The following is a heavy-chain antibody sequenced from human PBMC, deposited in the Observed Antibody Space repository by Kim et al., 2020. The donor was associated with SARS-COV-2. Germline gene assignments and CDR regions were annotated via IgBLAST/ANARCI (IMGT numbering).Heavy chain of an antibody. Sequence: ANSVKGLLTPSRDKAKNSMCLEMNSLRVEDTAVYYCTRDGPAGGCYLDHWGQGTLVTVSS. CDR3: TRDGPAGGCYLDH. D-gene: IGHD6-13*01. J-gene: IGHJ4*02. V-gene: IGHV3-7*01.